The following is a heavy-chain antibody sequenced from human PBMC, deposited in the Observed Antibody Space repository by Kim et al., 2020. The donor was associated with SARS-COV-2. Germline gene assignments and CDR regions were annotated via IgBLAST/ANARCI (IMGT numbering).Heavy chain of an antibody. Sequence: GSTNYNPSLKSRVTISVDTSKNQFSLKLSSVTAADTAVYYCARFPYYFDYWGQGTLVTVSS. CDR3: ARFPYYFDY. J-gene: IGHJ4*02. V-gene: IGHV4-34*01. CDR2: GST.